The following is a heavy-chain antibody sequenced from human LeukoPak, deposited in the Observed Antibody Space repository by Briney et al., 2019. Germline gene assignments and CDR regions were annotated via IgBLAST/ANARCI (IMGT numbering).Heavy chain of an antibody. J-gene: IGHJ6*03. CDR3: AKRAYGSGSYYYYYYMDV. CDR1: GFTFSSYG. V-gene: IGHV3-30*02. D-gene: IGHD3-10*01. Sequence: GGSLRLSCAASGFTFSSYGMHWVRQAPGKGLEWVAFIRYDGSNKYYADSVKGRFTISRDNSKNTLYLQMNSLRAEDTAVYYCAKRAYGSGSYYYYYYMDVWGKGTTVTISS. CDR2: IRYDGSNK.